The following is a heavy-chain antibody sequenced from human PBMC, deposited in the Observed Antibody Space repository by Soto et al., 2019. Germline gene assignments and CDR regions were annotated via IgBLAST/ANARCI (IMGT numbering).Heavy chain of an antibody. V-gene: IGHV4-34*01. CDR3: ARGGYTSGWCRF. D-gene: IGHD6-19*01. CDR1: GGSFRGYH. CDR2: INNSGST. Sequence: QVQLQQWGAGLLKPSETLSLTCAVHGGSFRGYHWTWIRQPPGKGLEWIGEINNSGSTNDNASLMSRVTVSRDPSKNQFSLILSSVTAADTAIYYCARGGYTSGWCRFWGQGILVTVSS. J-gene: IGHJ4*02.